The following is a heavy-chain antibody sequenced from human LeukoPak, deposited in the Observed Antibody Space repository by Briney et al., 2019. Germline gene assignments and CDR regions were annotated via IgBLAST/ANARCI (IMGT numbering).Heavy chain of an antibody. CDR1: GGSISSYY. Sequence: PSETLSLTCTVSGGSISSYYWSWIRQPPGKGLEWIGYIYYSGTTNYNPSLKSRVAISVDTSKNHFSLNLSSVTAADTALYYCVRDKGDVTRASSERFDYWGQGTLVTVSS. J-gene: IGHJ4*02. CDR2: IYYSGTT. V-gene: IGHV4-59*01. CDR3: VRDKGDVTRASSERFDY. D-gene: IGHD4-17*01.